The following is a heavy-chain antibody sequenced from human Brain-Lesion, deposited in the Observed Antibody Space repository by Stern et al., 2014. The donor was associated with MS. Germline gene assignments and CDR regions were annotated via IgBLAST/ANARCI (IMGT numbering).Heavy chain of an antibody. CDR3: ARGRAVTTSDYYLDY. J-gene: IGHJ4*02. D-gene: IGHD4-17*01. CDR2: ISYDGSDK. Sequence: MQLVESGGGVVQPGRSLRLSCAASGFTFSYHAMHWVRQAPGKGLEGVALISYDGSDKNDADSVKGRFTISRDNSRNTLYLQMNSLRVDDTAVYYCARGRAVTTSDYYLDYWGQGILVTVSS. V-gene: IGHV3-30*01. CDR1: GFTFSYHA.